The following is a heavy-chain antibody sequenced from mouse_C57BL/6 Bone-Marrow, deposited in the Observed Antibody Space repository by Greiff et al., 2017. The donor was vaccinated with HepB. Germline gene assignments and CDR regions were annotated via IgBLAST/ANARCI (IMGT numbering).Heavy chain of an antibody. CDR3: ARYDYEGFAY. CDR1: GYAFSSSW. D-gene: IGHD2-4*01. CDR2: IYPGDGDT. Sequence: VQLMESGPELVKPGASVKISCKASGYAFSSSWMNWVKQRPGKGLEWIGRIYPGDGDTNYNGKFKGKATLTADKSSSTAYMQLSSLTSEDSAVYFCARYDYEGFAYWGQGTLVTVSA. V-gene: IGHV1-82*01. J-gene: IGHJ3*01.